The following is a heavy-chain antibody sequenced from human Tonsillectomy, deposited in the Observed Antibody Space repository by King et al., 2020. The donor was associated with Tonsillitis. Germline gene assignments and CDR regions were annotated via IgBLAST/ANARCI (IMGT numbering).Heavy chain of an antibody. J-gene: IGHJ6*03. CDR1: GFTFSSYA. Sequence: VKLVESGGGLVQPGGSLRLSCAASGFTFSSYAMNWARQAPGKGLEWVSAISGSGGITYYADSVKGRFTISRDNSKNTLYLQMNSLRAEDTAVFYCAKSGGVAATGTSRDYYYYYMDVWGKGTTVTVSS. V-gene: IGHV3-23*04. D-gene: IGHD6-13*01. CDR2: ISGSGGIT. CDR3: AKSGGVAATGTSRDYYYYYMDV.